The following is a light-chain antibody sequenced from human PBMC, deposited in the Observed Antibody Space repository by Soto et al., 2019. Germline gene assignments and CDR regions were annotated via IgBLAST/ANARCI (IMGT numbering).Light chain of an antibody. J-gene: IGLJ2*01. CDR3: SSYTNTNPLV. CDR1: TSDVGGYNH. CDR2: DVN. Sequence: QSALIQPASVSGSPGQSITIYCTGTTSDVGGYNHVSWFQQHPGKVPKLMIYDVNNRPSGVSNRFSGSKSDNTACLTISGLQAEDEADYYCSSYTNTNPLVFGGGTKLTVL. V-gene: IGLV2-14*01.